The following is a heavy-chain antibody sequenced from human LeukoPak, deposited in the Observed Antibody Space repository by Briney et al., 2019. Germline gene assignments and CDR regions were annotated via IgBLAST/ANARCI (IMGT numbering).Heavy chain of an antibody. Sequence: ASVKVSCKTSGYTFTGYYMHWVRQAPGQGLEWMGWIIPNNGGTNYAQKFQGRVTMTRDTSISTAYMELTWLRSDDTAVYYCARDGTFGVISMPSDYWGQGTLVTVSS. J-gene: IGHJ4*02. CDR3: ARDGTFGVISMPSDY. D-gene: IGHD3-3*01. V-gene: IGHV1-2*02. CDR1: GYTFTGYY. CDR2: IIPNNGGT.